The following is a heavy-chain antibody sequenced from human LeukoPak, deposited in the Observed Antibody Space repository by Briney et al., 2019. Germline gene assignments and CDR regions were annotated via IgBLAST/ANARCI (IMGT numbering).Heavy chain of an antibody. D-gene: IGHD6-6*01. CDR2: IYPGDSDT. CDR3: ARHEYSSTYYYYGMDV. CDR1: GYSFTSYW. V-gene: IGHV5-51*01. J-gene: IGHJ6*02. Sequence: GESLKISCKGSGYSFTSYWIGWVRQMPGKGLEWMGIIYPGDSDTRYSPSFQGQVTISADKSISTAYLQWSSLKASDTDMYYCARHEYSSTYYYYGMDVWGQGTTVTVSS.